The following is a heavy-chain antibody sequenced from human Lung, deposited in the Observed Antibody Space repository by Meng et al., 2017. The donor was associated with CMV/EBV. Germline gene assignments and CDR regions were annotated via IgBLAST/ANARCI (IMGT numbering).Heavy chain of an antibody. CDR2: IYHSGST. Sequence: QVQVQESGPGLVKHSGTLSLACAVSGGSMSSTNWWSWVRQPPGKGLEWIGEIYHSGSTNYNPSLKRRVSISVDKSKNQFSLKLSSVAAADTAVYYCARADKVRFDYWGQGTLVTVSS. CDR3: ARADKVRFDY. V-gene: IGHV4-4*02. CDR1: GGSMSSTNW. J-gene: IGHJ4*02.